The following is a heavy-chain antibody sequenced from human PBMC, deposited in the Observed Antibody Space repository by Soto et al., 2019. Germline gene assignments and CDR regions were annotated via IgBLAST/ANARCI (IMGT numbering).Heavy chain of an antibody. CDR3: ATTMGPGISVAGDYQYYYGVDV. V-gene: IGHV1-69*01. Sequence: QVQLMQSGAEVKNPGSSVKVSCTASGATFSNYAISWVRQAPGQGLEWMGGIMSIFGTPNYAQKFQGRVTITADESTSTAYMELSSLRSEDTAMYYCATTMGPGISVAGDYQYYYGVDVWGQGTTVTVSS. CDR1: GATFSNYA. J-gene: IGHJ6*02. D-gene: IGHD6-19*01. CDR2: IMSIFGTP.